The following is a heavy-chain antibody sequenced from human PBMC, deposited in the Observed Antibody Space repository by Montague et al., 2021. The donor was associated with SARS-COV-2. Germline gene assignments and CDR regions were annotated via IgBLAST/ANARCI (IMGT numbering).Heavy chain of an antibody. J-gene: IGHJ6*02. V-gene: IGHV4-34*01. CDR3: ARGQSGTTFWGAYYGMDV. D-gene: IGHD3-16*01. CDR1: GGSFSGYY. CDR2: INHSGST. Sequence: SETLSLTCAVYGGSFSGYYWSWIRQPPGKGLEWIGEINHSGSTNYNPSLKSRVTISVDTSKNQFSLKLSSVTAADTAVYYSARGQSGTTFWGAYYGMDVWGQGTTVTVSS.